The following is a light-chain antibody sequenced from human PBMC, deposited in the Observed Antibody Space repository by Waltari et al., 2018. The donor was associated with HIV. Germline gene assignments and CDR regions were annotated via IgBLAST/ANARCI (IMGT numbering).Light chain of an antibody. CDR2: KAS. V-gene: IGKV1-5*03. J-gene: IGKJ3*01. CDR1: QFLNNW. CDR3: QQYHSYSS. Sequence: DIQITQSPSTLSASVGHRVTISCRPSQFLNNWLAWYQQKPGQAPKLLIYKASTLESGVPSRFSGGGSGTDFTLTISSLQPDDFATYFCQQYHSYSSFGPGTIVDMK.